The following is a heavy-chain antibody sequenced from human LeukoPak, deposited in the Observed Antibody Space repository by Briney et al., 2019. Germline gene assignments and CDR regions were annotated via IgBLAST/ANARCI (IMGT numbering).Heavy chain of an antibody. Sequence: PGGSLRLSCAASGFIFSDFYMTWVRQAPGKRLEWVANIRPDGSKSFYVDSVKGRFTMSRDNAKTSLYLQINSLRADDTAVYYCAKWATTPYFGIDVWGRGTTVTVSS. D-gene: IGHD4-17*01. V-gene: IGHV3-7*05. CDR1: GFIFSDFY. CDR2: IRPDGSKS. J-gene: IGHJ6*02. CDR3: AKWATTPYFGIDV.